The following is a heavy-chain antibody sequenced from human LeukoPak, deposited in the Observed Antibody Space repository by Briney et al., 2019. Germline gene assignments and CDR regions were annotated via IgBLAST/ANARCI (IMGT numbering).Heavy chain of an antibody. Sequence: SQTLSLTCTVSGGSISSGSYYWSWIRQPAGKGLEWIGRIYTSGSTNYNPSLKSRVTISVDTSKNPFSLKLSSVTAADTAVYYCARDWADCSGGSCYHNWFDPWGQGTLVTVSS. V-gene: IGHV4-61*02. CDR2: IYTSGST. J-gene: IGHJ5*02. CDR3: ARDWADCSGGSCYHNWFDP. CDR1: GGSISSGSYY. D-gene: IGHD2-15*01.